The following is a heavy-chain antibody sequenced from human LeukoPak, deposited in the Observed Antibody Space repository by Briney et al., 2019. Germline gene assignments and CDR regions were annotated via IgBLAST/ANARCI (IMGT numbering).Heavy chain of an antibody. Sequence: PGGSLRLTCTGSGFTFSNYRMNWVRQAPGKGLEWISYSNAACSTVSYAESVQGRFTISRGNAKNSLYLEMNSLRDDDTAVYYCARDRSLSVAGTFDFWGQGSLVTVSS. CDR1: GFTFSNYR. J-gene: IGHJ4*02. CDR3: ARDRSLSVAGTFDF. V-gene: IGHV3-48*02. CDR2: SNAACSTV. D-gene: IGHD6-19*01.